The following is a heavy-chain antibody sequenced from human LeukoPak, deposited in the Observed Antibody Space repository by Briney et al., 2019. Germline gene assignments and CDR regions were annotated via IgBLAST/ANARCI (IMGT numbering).Heavy chain of an antibody. Sequence: PGGSLRLSCAASGFTVSSNYMSWVRQAPGKGLEWVSVICSGGSTYYADSVKGRFTISRDNSKNTLYLQMNSLRAEDTAVYYCARSELFDGWFDPWGQGTLVTVSS. V-gene: IGHV3-66*01. CDR1: GFTVSSNY. J-gene: IGHJ5*02. CDR2: ICSGGST. CDR3: ARSELFDGWFDP. D-gene: IGHD3-10*01.